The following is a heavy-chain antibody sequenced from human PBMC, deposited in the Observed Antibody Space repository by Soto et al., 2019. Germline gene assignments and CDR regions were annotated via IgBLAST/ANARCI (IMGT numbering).Heavy chain of an antibody. J-gene: IGHJ6*02. D-gene: IGHD6-6*01. CDR3: ARLIAAHYYYYGMDV. V-gene: IGHV4-4*02. CDR2: IYHSGST. CDR1: GGSISSSNW. Sequence: SETLSLTCAVSGGSISSSNWWSWVRQPPGKGLEWIGEIYHSGSTNYNPSLKSRVTISVDKSKNQFSPKLSSVTAADTAVYYCARLIAAHYYYYGMDVWGQGTTVTVSS.